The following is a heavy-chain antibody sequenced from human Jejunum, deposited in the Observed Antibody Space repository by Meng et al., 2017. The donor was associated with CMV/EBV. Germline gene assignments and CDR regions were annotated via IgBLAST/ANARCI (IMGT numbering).Heavy chain of an antibody. CDR2: FNPNNGAT. V-gene: IGHV1-2*02. D-gene: IGHD5-12*01. CDR3: ARKTGDDSYFDY. J-gene: IGHJ4*02. Sequence: AAGYTCSDYEIHWVRQAPEQGLEWMGWFNPNNGATSYAQKFQGRVTMTWDTSISTAYMEVNRLTSDDTAVYYGARKTGDDSYFDYWGQGTLVTVSS. CDR1: GYTCSDYE.